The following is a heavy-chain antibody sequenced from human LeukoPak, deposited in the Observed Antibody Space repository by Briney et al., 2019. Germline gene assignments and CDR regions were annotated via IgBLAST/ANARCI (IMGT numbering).Heavy chain of an antibody. D-gene: IGHD3-3*01. CDR1: GYTFTGYY. Sequence: GASVKVSCKASGYTFTGYYMHWVRQAPGQGLEWMGWINPNSGDTNYAQKFQGRVTMTRDTSISTAYMELSRLRSDDTAVYYCARIRGRYYDFWSGYYTGHKGNYYFDYWGQGTLVTVSS. V-gene: IGHV1-2*02. CDR3: ARIRGRYYDFWSGYYTGHKGNYYFDY. J-gene: IGHJ4*02. CDR2: INPNSGDT.